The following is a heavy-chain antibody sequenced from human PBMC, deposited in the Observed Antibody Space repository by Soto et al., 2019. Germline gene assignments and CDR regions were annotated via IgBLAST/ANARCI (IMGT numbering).Heavy chain of an antibody. CDR1: DGSISSGGYY. CDR3: ARNDSGSKNFDY. CDR2: ISDSGRT. D-gene: IGHD3-10*01. J-gene: IGHJ4*02. V-gene: IGHV4-31*03. Sequence: QVQLQESGPGLVKPSQTLSLTCTVSDGSISSGGYYWSWLRQHPGKGLEWIGYISDSGRTYYNPSLKSRVTISEDTSKNQFSLKLRFVTAADTAVYYCARNDSGSKNFDYWGQGTLVIVSS.